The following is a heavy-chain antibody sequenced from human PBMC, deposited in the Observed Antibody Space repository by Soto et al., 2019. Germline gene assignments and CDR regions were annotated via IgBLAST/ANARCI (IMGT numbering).Heavy chain of an antibody. CDR3: ARDVAMPTGLGLGY. D-gene: IGHD6-19*01. J-gene: IGHJ4*02. V-gene: IGHV3-30*03. Sequence: PGGSLRLSCAASGFAFTNYGIHWVRQAPGKGLEWVAPISNDGSKKFYGDSVKGRFTINRDNSENTVYLQMTSLRPDDTAVFYCARDVAMPTGLGLGYWGQGTLVTVSS. CDR2: ISNDGSKK. CDR1: GFAFTNYG.